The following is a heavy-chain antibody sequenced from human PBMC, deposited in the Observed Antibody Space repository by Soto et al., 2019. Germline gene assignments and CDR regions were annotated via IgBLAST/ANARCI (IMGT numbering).Heavy chain of an antibody. Sequence: LSCAASGFTFSSYAMTWVRQAPGKGLEWVSVITYNGDNTYYADSVKGRFTISRDNSKDTVHLQMNSLRAEDTAVYYCARYIRGPTVFYFDFWGPGALVSVSA. CDR3: ARYIRGPTVFYFDF. D-gene: IGHD5-18*01. J-gene: IGHJ4*02. V-gene: IGHV3-23*01. CDR1: GFTFSSYA. CDR2: ITYNGDNT.